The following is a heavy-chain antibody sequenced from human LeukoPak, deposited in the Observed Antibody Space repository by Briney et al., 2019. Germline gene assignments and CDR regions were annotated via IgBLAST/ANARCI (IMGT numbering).Heavy chain of an antibody. J-gene: IGHJ3*02. D-gene: IGHD1-26*01. Sequence: PSETLSLTCTVSGGSISSSSYYWGWIRQPPGKGLEWIGEINHSGSTNYNPSLKSRVTISVDTSKNQFSLKLSSVTAADTAVYYCARGIRSRGSHLTKAAFDIWGQGTMVTVSS. CDR2: INHSGST. CDR3: ARGIRSRGSHLTKAAFDI. CDR1: GGSISSSSYY. V-gene: IGHV4-39*07.